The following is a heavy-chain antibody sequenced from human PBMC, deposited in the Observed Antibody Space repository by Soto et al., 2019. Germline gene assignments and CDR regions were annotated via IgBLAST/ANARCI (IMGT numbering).Heavy chain of an antibody. CDR2: IGGRATSA. J-gene: IGHJ4*02. CDR3: AKSRYSDSSGDCYDF. Sequence: EVQLLESGGGLVQPGGSLRLSCAASGFTFSNYAMSWVRQAPGKGLEWVSGIGGRATSAYYADSVKGRFAISRDNSYNTLFLQLNSLRAEDTDVYYCAKSRYSDSSGDCYDFWGQGTLVSVSS. CDR1: GFTFSNYA. V-gene: IGHV3-23*01. D-gene: IGHD3-22*01.